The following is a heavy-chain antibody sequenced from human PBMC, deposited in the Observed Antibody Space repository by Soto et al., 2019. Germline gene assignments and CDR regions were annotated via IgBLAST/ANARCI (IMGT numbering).Heavy chain of an antibody. Sequence: GASVKVSCKASGGTFSSYGINWVRQAPGQGLEWMGGTIPIFRTADYAQKFQGRVTIAADESTSTAYMELRSLRSEDTAVSYCATGPYSSSPDYSSYYYDLDVWGQGTTVIVAS. V-gene: IGHV1-69*13. CDR1: GGTFSSYG. CDR2: TIPIFRTA. J-gene: IGHJ6*01. D-gene: IGHD6-6*01. CDR3: ATGPYSSSPDYSSYYYDLDV.